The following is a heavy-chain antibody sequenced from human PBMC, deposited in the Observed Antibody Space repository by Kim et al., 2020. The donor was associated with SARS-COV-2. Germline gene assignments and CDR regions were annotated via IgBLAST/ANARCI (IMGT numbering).Heavy chain of an antibody. CDR2: MYSSGSI. V-gene: IGHV4-4*07. CDR1: GDSRNEHS. Sequence: LSLTCVVSGDSRNEHSCNWILQPAGKGLEWIGRMYSSGSITYNPSLKNRLPMSVDTSKKTFALALSSVTAADTAVYFCATGADDYRSYFDNW. CDR3: ATGADDYRSYFDN. J-gene: IGHJ4*03. D-gene: IGHD4-4*01.